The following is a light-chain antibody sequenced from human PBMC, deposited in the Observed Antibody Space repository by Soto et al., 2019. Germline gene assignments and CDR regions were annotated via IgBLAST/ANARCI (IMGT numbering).Light chain of an antibody. V-gene: IGLV1-51*01. CDR1: ISNIGNNF. CDR3: EAKDDSLSGVV. Sequence: QSVLTQPPSVSAAPGQNVIISCSGGISNIGNNFVSWYQQLPGTAPKLLIYNNNQRPSGIPDRFSGSKSDTSATLGITGLQTGDEADYYCEAKDDSLSGVVFGGGTKLTVL. J-gene: IGLJ2*01. CDR2: NNN.